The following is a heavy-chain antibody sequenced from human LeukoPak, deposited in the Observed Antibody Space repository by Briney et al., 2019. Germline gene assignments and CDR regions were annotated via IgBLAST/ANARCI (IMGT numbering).Heavy chain of an antibody. D-gene: IGHD3-16*01. J-gene: IGHJ4*02. V-gene: IGHV1-2*02. CDR1: GYTFTGYY. CDR3: ARLRGAYEPFDY. CDR2: IHPNSGVT. Sequence: GASVKVSCTASGYTFTGYYLHWVRQAPGQGLEWMGWIHPNSGVTDYAQKFQGRVTVTRDTSISTAYMELSSLRTDDTAVYYCARLRGAYEPFDYWGQGTLVTVSS.